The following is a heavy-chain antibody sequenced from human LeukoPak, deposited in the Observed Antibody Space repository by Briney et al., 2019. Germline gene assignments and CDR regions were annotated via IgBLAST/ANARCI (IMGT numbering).Heavy chain of an antibody. Sequence: SVKVSCKASGYTFISYYMHWVRQAPGQGLEWMGGIIPIFGTANYAQKFQGRVTITADESTSTAYMELSSLRSEDTAVYYCARGDYDSSGYYSRDYYYYYGMDVWGQGTTVTVSS. V-gene: IGHV1-69*13. D-gene: IGHD3-22*01. CDR1: GYTFISYY. CDR2: IIPIFGTA. CDR3: ARGDYDSSGYYSRDYYYYYGMDV. J-gene: IGHJ6*02.